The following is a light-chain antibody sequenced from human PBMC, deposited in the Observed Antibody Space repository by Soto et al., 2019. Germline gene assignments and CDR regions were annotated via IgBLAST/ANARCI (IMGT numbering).Light chain of an antibody. V-gene: IGLV1-40*01. J-gene: IGLJ3*02. CDR1: SSNIGAGY. Sequence: QAVLTQPPSVSGAPGQRVTISCTGSSSNIGAGYVHWYQQLPGTAPKLLIYGNSNRPSGVPDRCSGSKSGTSASLAITGLQAEDEADYYCQSYDSSLSGSVFGGGTTLTVL. CDR2: GNS. CDR3: QSYDSSLSGSV.